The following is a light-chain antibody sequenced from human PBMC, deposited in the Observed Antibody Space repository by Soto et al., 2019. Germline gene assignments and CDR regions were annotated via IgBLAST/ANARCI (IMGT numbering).Light chain of an antibody. CDR2: LEGSGSY. J-gene: IGLJ3*02. V-gene: IGLV4-60*02. Sequence: QLVLAQSSSASASRGSSVKLTCTLSSGHNSYIIAWHQQQPGKAPRYLMKLEGSGSYNKGSGVPDRFSGSSSGADRYLTISNLQFEDEADYYCETWDSNTWVFGGGTKVTVL. CDR1: SGHNSYI. CDR3: ETWDSNTWV.